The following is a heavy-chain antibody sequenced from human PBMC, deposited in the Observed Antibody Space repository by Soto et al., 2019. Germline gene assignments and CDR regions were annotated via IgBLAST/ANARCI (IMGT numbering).Heavy chain of an antibody. Sequence: PSETLSLTCTVSGDSVSSDNYFWTWIRQPPGKGLEWIAYISYTGDTNYNPSLKSRVTISVEPSTNQFSLKPTSVTAADTAVYFCARIVVGVTADYWGQGTLVTVSS. CDR3: ARIVVGVTADY. CDR1: GDSVSSDNYF. J-gene: IGHJ4*02. D-gene: IGHD1-26*01. CDR2: ISYTGDT. V-gene: IGHV4-61*01.